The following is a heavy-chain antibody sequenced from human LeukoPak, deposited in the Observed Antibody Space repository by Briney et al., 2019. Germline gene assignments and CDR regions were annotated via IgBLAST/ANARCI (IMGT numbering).Heavy chain of an antibody. D-gene: IGHD1-7*01. J-gene: IGHJ4*02. CDR2: ISGSGDST. CDR1: GFTFSDYA. V-gene: IGHV3-23*01. CDR3: AKDPNYSPFDY. Sequence: GGSLRLSCAASGFTFSDYAMSWVRQAPGKGLEWVSTISGSGDSTYYADSVKGRFTISRDNSKNTLYLQMDSLRAEDTAVYYCAKDPNYSPFDYWGQGTLVTVSS.